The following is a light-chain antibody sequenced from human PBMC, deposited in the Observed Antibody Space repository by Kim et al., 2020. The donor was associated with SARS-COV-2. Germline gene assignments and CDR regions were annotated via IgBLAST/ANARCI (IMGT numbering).Light chain of an antibody. CDR1: QGMNNY. CDR2: AAS. J-gene: IGKJ1*01. CDR3: QKYNSAPWT. V-gene: IGKV1-27*01. Sequence: ASVGDRVTLTCRSRQGMNNYLAWYQQRPGKVPKLLIYAASTLQSGVPSRFSGSGFGTDFTLTISSLQPEDGATYYCQKYNSAPWTFGRGTKVDIK.